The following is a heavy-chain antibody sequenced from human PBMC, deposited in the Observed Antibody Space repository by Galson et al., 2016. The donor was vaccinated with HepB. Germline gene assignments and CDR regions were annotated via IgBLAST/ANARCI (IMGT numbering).Heavy chain of an antibody. CDR3: AVEGTILRQYYFDY. J-gene: IGHJ4*02. V-gene: IGHV1-69*13. CDR2: IIPIFRPA. CDR1: GGTFSSFA. Sequence: SVKVSCKASGGTFSSFAISWVRQAPGQGLEWMGGIIPIFRPAHYAQKFQGRVTITADESTSTAYMELSSLRSEDTAVYYCAVEGTILRQYYFDYWGQGTLVTASS. D-gene: IGHD1-26*01.